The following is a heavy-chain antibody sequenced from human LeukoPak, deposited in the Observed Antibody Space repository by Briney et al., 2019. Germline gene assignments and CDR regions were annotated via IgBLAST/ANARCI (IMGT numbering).Heavy chain of an antibody. V-gene: IGHV1-69*13. Sequence: ASVKVSCKASGGTFSSYAISWVRQAPGQGLEWMGGIIPIFGTANCAQKFQGRVTITADESTSTAYMELSRLRSEDTAVYYCARVPSRATTVGGYYFDYWGQGTLVTVSS. J-gene: IGHJ4*02. CDR2: IIPIFGTA. CDR3: ARVPSRATTVGGYYFDY. CDR1: GGTFSSYA. D-gene: IGHD4-23*01.